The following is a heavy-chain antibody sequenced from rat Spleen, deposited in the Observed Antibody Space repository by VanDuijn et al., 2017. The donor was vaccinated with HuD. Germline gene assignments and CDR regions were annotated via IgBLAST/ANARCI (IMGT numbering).Heavy chain of an antibody. J-gene: IGHJ2*01. V-gene: IGHV5-58*01. CDR3: AVAGYGY. CDR1: GFTFSKYW. Sequence: EVQLVGTGGGLVQPGRSLQLSCVASGFTFSKYWMYWVRRAPGKALEWISSISNDGGTTYYPDSVKGRFTISRDNAENTVYLQMNSLRSEDTATYYCAVAGYGYWGQGVMVTVSS. CDR2: ISNDGGTT. D-gene: IGHD1-7*01.